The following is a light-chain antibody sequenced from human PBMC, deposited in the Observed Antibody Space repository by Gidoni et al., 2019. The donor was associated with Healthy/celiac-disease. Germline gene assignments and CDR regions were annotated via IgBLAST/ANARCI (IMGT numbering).Light chain of an antibody. V-gene: IGLV1-44*01. Sequence: QSVLTQPPSASGTHGQRVTISCSGSSSNIGSNTVNRYQQLPGTSPKLLIYSNNQRPSGVPDRFSGSKSGTSASLAISVLQSEDEADYYCAAWDDSLNGWVFGGGTKLTVL. CDR1: SSNIGSNT. CDR3: AAWDDSLNGWV. CDR2: SNN. J-gene: IGLJ3*02.